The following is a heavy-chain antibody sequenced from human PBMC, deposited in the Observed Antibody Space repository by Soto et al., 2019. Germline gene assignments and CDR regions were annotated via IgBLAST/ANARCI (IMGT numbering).Heavy chain of an antibody. CDR3: AMEGYCSSTSCYRDDP. CDR1: GGSISSYY. D-gene: IGHD2-2*02. J-gene: IGHJ5*02. Sequence: SETLSLTCTVSGGSISSYYWSWIRQPAGKGLEWIGRIYTSGSTNYNPSLKSRVTMSVDTSKNQFSLKLSSVTAADTAVYYCAMEGYCSSTSCYRDDPWGQGTQVTVSS. V-gene: IGHV4-4*07. CDR2: IYTSGST.